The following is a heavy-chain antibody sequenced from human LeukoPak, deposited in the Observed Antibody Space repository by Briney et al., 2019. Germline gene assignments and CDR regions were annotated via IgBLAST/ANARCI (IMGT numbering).Heavy chain of an antibody. Sequence: PGGSLRLSCAASGFTFSSYAMSWVRHAPGKGLEWVSAISGSGGSTYYADSVKGRSTISRDNSKNTLYLQMNSLRAEDTAVYYCAIELEEDIVVVPAAWSWGQGTLVTVSS. CDR3: AIELEEDIVVVPAAWS. J-gene: IGHJ5*02. CDR2: ISGSGGST. D-gene: IGHD2-2*01. V-gene: IGHV3-23*01. CDR1: GFTFSSYA.